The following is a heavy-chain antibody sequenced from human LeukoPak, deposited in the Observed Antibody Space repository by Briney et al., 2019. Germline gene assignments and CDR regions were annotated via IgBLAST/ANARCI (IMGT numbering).Heavy chain of an antibody. CDR1: GFTFSSYG. V-gene: IGHV3-30*18. J-gene: IGHJ4*02. D-gene: IGHD2-21*01. CDR3: AKDLDGDSNY. CDR2: ISYDGSNK. Sequence: PGRSLRLSCAASGFTFSSYGMHWVRQAPGKGLEWVAVISYDGSNKHYADSVKGRFTISRDNSKNTLYLQMNSLRAEDTAVYYCAKDLDGDSNYWGQGTLVTVSS.